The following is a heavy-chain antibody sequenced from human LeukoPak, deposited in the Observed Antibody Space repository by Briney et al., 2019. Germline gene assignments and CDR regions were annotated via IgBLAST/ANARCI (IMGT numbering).Heavy chain of an antibody. CDR1: GGSISSHY. CDR3: ARAWNDYGDYEYYYYMDV. CDR2: IYYSVRT. Sequence: PSETLSLTCTVAGGSISSHYWSWIRQPPGKGLEWIGYIYYSVRTNYNPSLKSRVTISVDTSKNQFSLKLSSVTAADTAVYYCARAWNDYGDYEYYYYMDVWGKGTTVTVSS. V-gene: IGHV4-59*11. J-gene: IGHJ6*03. D-gene: IGHD4-17*01.